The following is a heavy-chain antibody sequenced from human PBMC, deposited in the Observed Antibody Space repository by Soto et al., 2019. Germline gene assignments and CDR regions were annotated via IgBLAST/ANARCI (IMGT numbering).Heavy chain of an antibody. CDR1: GFSFSAHG. CDR3: AKDGGGGYQPPNYYYYGLDV. CDR2: ISYDGINK. Sequence: GGSLRLSCAASGFSFSAHGMHWVRQAPGKGLERVAVISYDGINKDYADSVEGRLTISRDNSKNTLYLQLDSLRIDDTGIYYCAKDGGGGYQPPNYYYYGLDVWGQGTTVTVSS. J-gene: IGHJ6*02. V-gene: IGHV3-30*18. D-gene: IGHD2-21*01.